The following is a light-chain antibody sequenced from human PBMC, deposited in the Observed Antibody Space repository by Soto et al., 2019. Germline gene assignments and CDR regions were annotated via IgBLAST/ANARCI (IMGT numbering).Light chain of an antibody. V-gene: IGKV3-15*01. CDR1: QSVSSN. J-gene: IGKJ4*01. Sequence: EIVMTQSPATLSVSPGERATLSCRASQSVSSNLAWYQQKPGQAPRLLIYGASTRATGIPARFSGSGSGTEFTLTLSSLQSEDFAVYYCQQYNNWPPVALTFGGGTKVEIK. CDR3: QQYNNWPPVALT. CDR2: GAS.